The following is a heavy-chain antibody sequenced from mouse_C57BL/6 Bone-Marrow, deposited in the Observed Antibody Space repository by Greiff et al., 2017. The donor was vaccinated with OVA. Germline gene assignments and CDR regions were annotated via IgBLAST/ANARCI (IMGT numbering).Heavy chain of an antibody. Sequence: EVQLQQSGPGLVKPSQSLSLTCSVTGYSITSGYYWNWIRQFPGNKLEWMGYISYDGSNNYNPSLKNRISITRDTSKNQFFLKLNSVTTEDTATYYCARDPTTVQYYFDYWGQGTTLTVSS. D-gene: IGHD1-1*01. V-gene: IGHV3-6*01. J-gene: IGHJ2*01. CDR2: ISYDGSN. CDR1: GYSITSGYY. CDR3: ARDPTTVQYYFDY.